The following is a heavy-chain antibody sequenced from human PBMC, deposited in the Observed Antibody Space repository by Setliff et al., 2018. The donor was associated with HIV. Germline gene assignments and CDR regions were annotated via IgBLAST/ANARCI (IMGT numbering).Heavy chain of an antibody. CDR3: ARGYYGSDLQNAMDV. J-gene: IGHJ6*02. D-gene: IGHD3-10*01. CDR2: LNTDGSST. CDR1: GFTFSSYW. V-gene: IGHV3-74*03. Sequence: GGSLRLSCAASGFTFSSYWMHWVRQAPGKGLVWVSRLNTDGSSTKYADSVKGRFTISRDNAKSTLYLQMDSLRGEDTAVYYCARGYYGSDLQNAMDVWGQGTTVTVSS.